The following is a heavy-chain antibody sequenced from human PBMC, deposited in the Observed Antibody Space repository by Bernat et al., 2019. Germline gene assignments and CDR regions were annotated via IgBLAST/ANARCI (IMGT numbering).Heavy chain of an antibody. CDR1: GFTVSSNY. V-gene: IGHV3-66*02. Sequence: EVQLVESGGDLVQPGGSLRLSCAVSGFTVSSNYMTWVRQAPGKGLEWVSVIYTSGSTYYADSVKGRFTISRDNSKNTLYLQMNSLRGEDTAIYYCARDTSGSGDAFDIWGQGTLVTVSS. J-gene: IGHJ3*02. D-gene: IGHD6-25*01. CDR2: IYTSGST. CDR3: ARDTSGSGDAFDI.